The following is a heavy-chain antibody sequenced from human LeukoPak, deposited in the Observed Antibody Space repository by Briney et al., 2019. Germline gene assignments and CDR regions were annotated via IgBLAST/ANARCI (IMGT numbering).Heavy chain of an antibody. CDR2: INSDGSST. J-gene: IGHJ3*02. Sequence: AGGSLRLSCAASGFSFDDYDIHWVRQAPGKGLVWVSRINSDGSSTSYADSVKGRFTISRDNAKNTLYLQMNSLRAEDTAVYYCARGGITMIVVVIDDGAFDIWGQGTMVTVSS. V-gene: IGHV3-74*01. CDR1: GFSFDDYD. D-gene: IGHD3-22*01. CDR3: ARGGITMIVVVIDDGAFDI.